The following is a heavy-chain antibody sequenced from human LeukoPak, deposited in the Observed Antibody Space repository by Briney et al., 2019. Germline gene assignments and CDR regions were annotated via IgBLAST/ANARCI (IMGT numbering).Heavy chain of an antibody. J-gene: IGHJ4*02. CDR3: ASRVGYSGYDFYFDY. D-gene: IGHD5-12*01. CDR1: GGSISSGDYY. CDR2: IYYSGST. Sequence: SETLSLTCTVSGGSISSGDYYWSWIRQPPGKGLEWIGYIYYSGSTYYNPSLKSRVTISVDMSKNQFSLKLSSVTAADTAVYYCASRVGYSGYDFYFDYWGQGTLVTVSS. V-gene: IGHV4-30-4*01.